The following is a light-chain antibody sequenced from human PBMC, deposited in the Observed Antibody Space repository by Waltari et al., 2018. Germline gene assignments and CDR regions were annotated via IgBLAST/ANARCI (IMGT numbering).Light chain of an antibody. V-gene: IGLV2-14*01. CDR2: DVY. Sequence: QSALTQPASVSGSPGQAILISCTGTGSDVGGYDYVSWYQQYPGKAPRLIIYDVYNRPSGVSNRFSGSKSDKTASLTISGLQAEDESVYYCSSYTSSGVVFGGGTKLTVL. J-gene: IGLJ2*01. CDR1: GSDVGGYDY. CDR3: SSYTSSGVV.